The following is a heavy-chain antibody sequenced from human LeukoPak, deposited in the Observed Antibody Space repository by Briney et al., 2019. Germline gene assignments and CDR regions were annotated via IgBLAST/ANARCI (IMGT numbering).Heavy chain of an antibody. D-gene: IGHD3-10*01. CDR2: XPSCGST. V-gene: IGHV1-46*03. J-gene: IGHJ6*03. CDR3: ARDRSYGSGSYCYYMDV. Sequence: XPSCGSTSYAQKFQGRVTITRDTSTSTDYMELSSLRSEDTAVYYCARDRSYGSGSYCYYMDVWGKGTTVTVSS.